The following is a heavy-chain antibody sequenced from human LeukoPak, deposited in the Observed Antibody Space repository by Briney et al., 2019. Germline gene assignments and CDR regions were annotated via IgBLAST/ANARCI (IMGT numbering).Heavy chain of an antibody. Sequence: GGSLRLSCAASGFTFSGYAMSWVRQAPGKGLEWVSVIGGSGGNTNYADSVKGRFTISRDNSKNSLYLQMNSLRAEDTAVYYCAAAMSRYYYYGMDVWGLGTTVTVSS. J-gene: IGHJ6*02. CDR2: IGGSGGNT. V-gene: IGHV3-23*01. CDR3: AAAMSRYYYYGMDV. CDR1: GFTFSGYA. D-gene: IGHD6-25*01.